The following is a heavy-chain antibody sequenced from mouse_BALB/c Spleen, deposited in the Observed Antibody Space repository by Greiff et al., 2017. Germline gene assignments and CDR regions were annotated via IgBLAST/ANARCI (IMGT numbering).Heavy chain of an antibody. V-gene: IGHV1-15*01. CDR3: TRFGITTDGGYYFDY. Sequence: QVQLQQSGAELVRPGASVTLSCKASGYTFTDYEMHWVKQTPVHGLEWIGAIDPETGGTAYNQKFKGKATLTADKSSSTAYMELRSLTSEDSAVYYCTRFGITTDGGYYFDYWGQGTTLTVSS. J-gene: IGHJ2*01. D-gene: IGHD2-4*01. CDR1: GYTFTDYE. CDR2: IDPETGGT.